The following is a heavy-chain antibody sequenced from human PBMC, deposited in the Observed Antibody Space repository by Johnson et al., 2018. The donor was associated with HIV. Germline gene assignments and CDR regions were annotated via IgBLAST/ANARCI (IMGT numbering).Heavy chain of an antibody. D-gene: IGHD6-13*01. Sequence: QVQLVESGGGLVKPGGSLRLSCAASRFTFTNYAMHWVRQAPGKGLEWVAVISYDGSNKYYADSVKGRFTISRDNSKNTLYLQMNSLRAEDTAVYYCAKTYSSSWYAFDIWGQGTMVTVSS. CDR1: RFTFTNYA. V-gene: IGHV3-30*18. CDR3: AKTYSSSWYAFDI. CDR2: ISYDGSNK. J-gene: IGHJ3*02.